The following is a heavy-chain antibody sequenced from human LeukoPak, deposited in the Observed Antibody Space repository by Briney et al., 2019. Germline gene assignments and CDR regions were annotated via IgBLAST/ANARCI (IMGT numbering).Heavy chain of an antibody. CDR1: GFTFTRDW. J-gene: IGHJ4*02. CDR2: IKQDGSDK. D-gene: IGHD6-6*01. CDR3: ARDRSSFFFDY. V-gene: IGHV3-7*01. Sequence: GGSLSLSCAPSGFTFTRDWMSWVRQAPGNGLEWVANIKQDGSDKFYGDSVKGRFPISRDNAKNSLSLQLNSLRAEDTAVYYCARDRSSFFFDYWGQGTLVTVSS.